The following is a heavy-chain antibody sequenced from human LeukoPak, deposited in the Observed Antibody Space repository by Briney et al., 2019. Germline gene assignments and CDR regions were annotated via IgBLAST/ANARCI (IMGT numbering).Heavy chain of an antibody. V-gene: IGHV3-30-3*01. CDR3: ARDGGGGWYEY. CDR1: GFTFRSHT. D-gene: IGHD6-19*01. J-gene: IGHJ4*02. Sequence: PGGSRRLACAVSGFTFRSHTMHWVRQAPGKGLEWVAFIPNDGSNKYHADSVKGRLIISRDNAKNTLYLHMNSLRVEDTAVYYCARDGGGGWYEYWGQGTLVTVSS. CDR2: IPNDGSNK.